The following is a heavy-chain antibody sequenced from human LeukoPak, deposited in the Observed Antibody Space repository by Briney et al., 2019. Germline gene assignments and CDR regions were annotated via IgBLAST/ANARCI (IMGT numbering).Heavy chain of an antibody. J-gene: IGHJ4*02. CDR2: IYYTGST. CDR1: GGSISSSSYY. CDR3: TSEISSASNY. V-gene: IGHV4-39*01. Sequence: SETLSLTCTVSGGSISSSSYYWGWIRQPPGEVLEWIGSIYYTGSTYYSPSLKSRVTISADTSKNEFSLKLSSVTAADTAVYYCTSEISSASNYWGQGTLVTVSS. D-gene: IGHD6-6*01.